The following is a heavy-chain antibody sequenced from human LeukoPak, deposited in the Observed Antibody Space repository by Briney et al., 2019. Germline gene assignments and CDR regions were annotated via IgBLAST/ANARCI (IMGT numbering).Heavy chain of an antibody. CDR2: IIPIFGTA. CDR1: GGTFSSYA. J-gene: IGHJ4*02. V-gene: IGHV1-69*05. CDR3: ARSQVTIFGQRSYYFDY. Sequence: SVTVSFKASGGTFSSYAISWVRQAPGQGLEWVGGIIPIFGTANYAQKFQGRVTITTDESTSTAYMELSSLRSEDTAVYYCARSQVTIFGQRSYYFDYWGQGTLVTVSS. D-gene: IGHD3-3*01.